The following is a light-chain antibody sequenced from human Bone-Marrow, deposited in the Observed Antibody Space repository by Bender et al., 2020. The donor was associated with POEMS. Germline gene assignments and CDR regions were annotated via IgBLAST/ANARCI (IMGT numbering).Light chain of an antibody. J-gene: IGLJ1*01. V-gene: IGLV2-14*03. Sequence: QSALTQPASVSGSPGQSITISCTGTSSDVGGHNYVSWYQHHPGKAPKLLICDVRNRPSGVSDRFSGSKSGNTASLTVSGLQAEDEADYYCSSYAGSNNYVFGTGTKVTVL. CDR2: DVR. CDR3: SSYAGSNNYV. CDR1: SSDVGGHNY.